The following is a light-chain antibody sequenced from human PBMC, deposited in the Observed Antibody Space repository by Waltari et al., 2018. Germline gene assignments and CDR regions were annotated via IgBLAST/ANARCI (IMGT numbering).Light chain of an antibody. J-gene: IGKJ1*01. CDR3: QQSYDMPQT. V-gene: IGKV1-39*01. Sequence: DIQMTQSPSALSASVGDRVTITCRASQSISTYLNWYHQRPGKAPNLLIYAASSLESGVTSRFSGSGCGTEFTITISSLQPEDFGTYYCQQSYDMPQTFGQGTKVEIK. CDR2: AAS. CDR1: QSISTY.